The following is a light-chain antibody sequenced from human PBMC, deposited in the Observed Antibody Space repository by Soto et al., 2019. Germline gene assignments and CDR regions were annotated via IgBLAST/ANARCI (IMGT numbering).Light chain of an antibody. V-gene: IGLV1-44*01. J-gene: IGLJ1*01. CDR1: NSNIGSNT. Sequence: QTVVTQPPSASGTPGQRVTISCSGSNSNIGSNTVNWYQQLPGTAPKPLIYYDNLRPSGVPDRISGSKSGTSASLAISGLQSDDEADYYCAAWDDSLNGRVFGTGTKVTVL. CDR3: AAWDDSLNGRV. CDR2: YDN.